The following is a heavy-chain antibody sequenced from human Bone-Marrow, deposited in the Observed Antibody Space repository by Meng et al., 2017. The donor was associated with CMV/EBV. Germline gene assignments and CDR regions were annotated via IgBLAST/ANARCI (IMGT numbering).Heavy chain of an antibody. CDR3: ARDYLDLLPNY. J-gene: IGHJ4*02. D-gene: IGHD2-2*01. CDR1: GFTFSSYA. CDR2: ISASSTYI. V-gene: IGHV3-21*01. Sequence: GESLKISCAASGFTFSSYAMHWVRQAPGKGLEWVSSISASSTYIYYADSVKGRFTISRDNAKNSLYLQMNSLRVEDTAVYFCARDYLDLLPNYWGQGTLVTVSS.